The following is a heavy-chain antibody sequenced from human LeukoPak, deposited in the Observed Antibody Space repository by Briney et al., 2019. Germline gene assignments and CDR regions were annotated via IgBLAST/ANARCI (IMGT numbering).Heavy chain of an antibody. CDR3: ARGYCSSTSCYLVDAFDI. CDR1: GFTFSSYA. CDR2: ISYDGSNK. D-gene: IGHD2-2*01. Sequence: GGSLRLSCAASGFTFSSYAMHWVRQAPGKGLEWVAVISYDGSNKYYADSVKGRFTISRDNSKNTLYLQMNSLRAEDTAVYYCARGYCSSTSCYLVDAFDIWGQGTPVTVSS. J-gene: IGHJ3*02. V-gene: IGHV3-30-3*01.